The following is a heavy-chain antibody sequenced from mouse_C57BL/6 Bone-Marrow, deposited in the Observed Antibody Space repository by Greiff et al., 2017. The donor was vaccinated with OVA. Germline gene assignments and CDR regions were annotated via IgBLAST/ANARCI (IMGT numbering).Heavy chain of an antibody. Sequence: QVQLQQSGAELVRPGASVTLSCKASGYTFTDYEMHWVKQTPVHGLEWIGAIDPETGGTAYNQTFKGKAILTADKSSSTAYMELRSLTSEDYAVYYCTRGIYYGTTGAYWGQGTLVTVSA. CDR2: IDPETGGT. CDR1: GYTFTDYE. D-gene: IGHD2-1*01. V-gene: IGHV1-15*01. J-gene: IGHJ3*01. CDR3: TRGIYYGTTGAY.